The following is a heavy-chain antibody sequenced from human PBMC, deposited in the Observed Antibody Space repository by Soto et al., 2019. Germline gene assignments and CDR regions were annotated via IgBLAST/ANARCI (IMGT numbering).Heavy chain of an antibody. J-gene: IGHJ5*02. CDR2: IYQSGTT. CDR3: ARYYFDSSGYSNWLDP. Sequence: PSETLSLTCSVSGGSVRSGSYYWTWIRQPPGKGLEWIGYIYQSGTTNYNASLKSRVTISVDTSNNQFSLKLSSVTAADTAVYYCARYYFDSSGYSNWLDPWGQGTMVTVSS. V-gene: IGHV4-61*01. D-gene: IGHD3-22*01. CDR1: GGSVRSGSYY.